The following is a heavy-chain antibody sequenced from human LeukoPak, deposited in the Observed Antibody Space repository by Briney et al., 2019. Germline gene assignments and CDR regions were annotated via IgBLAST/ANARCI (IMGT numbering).Heavy chain of an antibody. CDR1: GGSISNSSSY. CDR3: ARDPYYDILTGYLIRGAFDT. D-gene: IGHD3-9*01. V-gene: IGHV4-39*02. J-gene: IGHJ3*02. Sequence: SETVSLTCTVSGGSISNSSSYWGWIRQPPGKGLEWIGSIYYSGSTYYNPSLKSRVTISVDTSKNQFSLKLSSVTAADTAVYYCARDPYYDILTGYLIRGAFDTWGLGTLVTVSS. CDR2: IYYSGST.